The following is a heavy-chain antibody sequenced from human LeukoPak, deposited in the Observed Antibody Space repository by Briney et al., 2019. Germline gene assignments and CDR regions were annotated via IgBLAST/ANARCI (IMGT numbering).Heavy chain of an antibody. Sequence: RGESLKISCKGSGYSFTSYWIGWVRQMPGKGLEWMGIIYPGDSDTRYSPSFQGRVTISADKSISTAYLQWSSLKASDTAMYYCARITMVRGVIRWFDPWGQGTLVTVSS. CDR3: ARITMVRGVIRWFDP. CDR2: IYPGDSDT. CDR1: GYSFTSYW. V-gene: IGHV5-51*01. J-gene: IGHJ5*02. D-gene: IGHD3-10*01.